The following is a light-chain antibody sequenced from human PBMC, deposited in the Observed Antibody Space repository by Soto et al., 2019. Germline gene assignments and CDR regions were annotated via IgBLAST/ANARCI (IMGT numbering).Light chain of an antibody. Sequence: QSVLTQPASVSGSPGQSITISCTGSSSDVGSYTSVSWYQQHPGKAPKLMIYEVSNRPSGVSRRFSGSKSGNTASLTISGLQAEDEAHYYCNSYTSDNRNYVFGTGTKV. V-gene: IGLV2-14*01. CDR3: NSYTSDNRNYV. J-gene: IGLJ1*01. CDR1: SSDVGSYTS. CDR2: EVS.